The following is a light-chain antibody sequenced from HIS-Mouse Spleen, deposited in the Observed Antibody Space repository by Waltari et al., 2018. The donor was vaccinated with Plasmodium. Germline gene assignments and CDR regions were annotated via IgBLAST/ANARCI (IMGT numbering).Light chain of an antibody. J-gene: IGLJ2*01. CDR1: NIGSKN. CDR2: RDS. CDR3: QVWDSSTANVV. Sequence: SYELTQPLSVSVALGQTARITFGGNNIGSKNVHWYQQKPGQAPVLVLYRDSNRPSGIPERFSGSNSGNTATLTISRAQAGDEADYYCQVWDSSTANVVFGGGTKLTVL. V-gene: IGLV3-9*01.